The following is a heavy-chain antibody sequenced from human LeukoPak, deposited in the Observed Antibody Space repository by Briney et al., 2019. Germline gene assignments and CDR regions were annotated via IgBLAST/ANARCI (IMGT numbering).Heavy chain of an antibody. J-gene: IGHJ3*02. CDR2: IYGSGST. V-gene: IGHV4-4*07. Sequence: SETLSLTCTVSGGSISGYFWSWIRQPAGKTLEWIGRIYGSGSTDYNPSLKGRVTMSVDTSKNHFSLKLSSVTAADTATYYCARARYSGYDGAFDIWGQGTMVTVSS. D-gene: IGHD5-12*01. CDR3: ARARYSGYDGAFDI. CDR1: GGSISGYF.